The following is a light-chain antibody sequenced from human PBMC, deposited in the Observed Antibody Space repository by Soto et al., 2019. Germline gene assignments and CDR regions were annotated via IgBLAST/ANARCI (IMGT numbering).Light chain of an antibody. CDR1: KSVSSSY. Sequence: EIVLTQSPGTLSLSPGERATLSGRAGKSVSSSYLAWYQQKPGQAPRLLIYGASSRATGIPDRFSGSGSGTDFTLTISRLEPEDFAVYYCQQYGSSPFTFGPGTKVDIK. CDR3: QQYGSSPFT. V-gene: IGKV3-20*01. CDR2: GAS. J-gene: IGKJ3*01.